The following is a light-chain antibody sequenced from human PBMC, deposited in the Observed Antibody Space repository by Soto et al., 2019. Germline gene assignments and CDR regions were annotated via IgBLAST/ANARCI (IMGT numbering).Light chain of an antibody. CDR1: SSNIGAGYA. Sequence: QSVLTPPPSVSGAPGQRVTISCTGSSSNIGAGYAVHWYQQLPGTAPKLLIYDNLNRPSGVPDRFSGSRSGTSASLAITGLQAEDEADYYCQTLDSSLNVYVFGPGTKLTVL. V-gene: IGLV1-40*01. J-gene: IGLJ1*01. CDR2: DNL. CDR3: QTLDSSLNVYV.